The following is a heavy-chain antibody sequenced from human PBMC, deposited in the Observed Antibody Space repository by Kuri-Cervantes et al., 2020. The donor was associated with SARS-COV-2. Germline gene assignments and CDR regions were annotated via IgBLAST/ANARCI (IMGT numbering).Heavy chain of an antibody. CDR2: ISSSSTM. J-gene: IGHJ4*02. V-gene: IGHV3-69-1*01. Sequence: GESLKISCAASGFTFSDYYMNWVRQAPGKGLEWVPSISSSSTMYYADSVRGRFTISRDNAKNSVYLQMNSLRAEDTAVYYCARVDVVVPAAVPQFDYWGQGTLVTVSS. D-gene: IGHD2-2*01. CDR3: ARVDVVVPAAVPQFDY. CDR1: GFTFSDYY.